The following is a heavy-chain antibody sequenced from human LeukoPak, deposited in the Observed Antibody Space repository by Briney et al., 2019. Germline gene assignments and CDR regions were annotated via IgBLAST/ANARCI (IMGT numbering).Heavy chain of an antibody. CDR1: GYTFSRYW. J-gene: IGHJ6*02. V-gene: IGHV3-7*05. CDR2: TNQDGTER. CDR3: VRDMDV. Sequence: GGSLRLSCAASGYTFSRYWMTWVRQAPGKGLEWVANTNQDGTERHYVEPVKGRYTISRDNAKNTLYLQMNTLRAEDTAVYYCVRDMDVWGQGTTVSVSS.